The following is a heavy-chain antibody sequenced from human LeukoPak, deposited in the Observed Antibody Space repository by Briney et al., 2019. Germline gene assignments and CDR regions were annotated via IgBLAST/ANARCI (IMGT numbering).Heavy chain of an antibody. CDR3: ARDGGGNYGWAFDL. CDR1: GFSFSTYS. V-gene: IGHV3-48*02. CDR2: ISSSGSVT. D-gene: IGHD1-26*01. J-gene: IGHJ3*01. Sequence: PGGSLRLSCAASGFSFSTYSMNWVRQAPGKGLEWVSYISSSGSVTYYADSVKGRLTILRDNAKKSLYLQANSLRDEDTAMYYCARDGGGNYGWAFDLWGQGTMVTVSS.